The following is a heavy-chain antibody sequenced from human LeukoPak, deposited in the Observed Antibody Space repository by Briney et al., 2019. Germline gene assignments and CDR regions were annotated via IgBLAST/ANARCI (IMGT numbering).Heavy chain of an antibody. D-gene: IGHD1-14*01. V-gene: IGHV3-30*02. CDR1: GFSFSDYD. J-gene: IGHJ6*03. CDR2: IRYDGTNT. CDR3: ARDPQFPDNYYYYMDV. Sequence: PGGSLRLSCAASGFSFSDYDMHWVRQAPGKGLEWVTFIRYDGTNTYADSVKGRFTISRDNSKNTVYLQMNSLRAEDTAVYYCARDPQFPDNYYYYMDVWGKGTTVTVSS.